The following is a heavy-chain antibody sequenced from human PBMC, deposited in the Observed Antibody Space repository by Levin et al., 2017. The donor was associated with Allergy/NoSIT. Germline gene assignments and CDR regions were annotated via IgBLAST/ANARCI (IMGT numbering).Heavy chain of an antibody. D-gene: IGHD3-10*01. CDR1: GFTFSNAW. CDR3: TTDHRVSTMVRGATPYLYYYYGMDV. J-gene: IGHJ6*02. CDR2: IKSKTDGGTT. V-gene: IGHV3-15*01. Sequence: WGSLRLSCAASGFTFSNAWMSWVRQAPGKGLEWVGRIKSKTDGGTTDYAAPVKGRFTISRDDSKNTLYLQMNSLKTEDTAVYYCTTDHRVSTMVRGATPYLYYYYGMDVWGQGTTVTVSS.